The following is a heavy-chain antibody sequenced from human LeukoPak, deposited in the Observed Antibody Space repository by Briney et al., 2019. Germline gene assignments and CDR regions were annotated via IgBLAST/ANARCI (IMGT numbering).Heavy chain of an antibody. J-gene: IGHJ4*02. Sequence: SETLSLTCTVSGGSISSSSYYWGWIRQPPGKGLEWIGSIYYSGSTYYNPSLKIRVTISVDTSKNQFSLKLSSVTAADTAVYYCARITNSGLYYFDYWGQGTLVTVSS. V-gene: IGHV4-39*01. CDR3: ARITNSGLYYFDY. D-gene: IGHD5-12*01. CDR2: IYYSGST. CDR1: GGSISSSSYY.